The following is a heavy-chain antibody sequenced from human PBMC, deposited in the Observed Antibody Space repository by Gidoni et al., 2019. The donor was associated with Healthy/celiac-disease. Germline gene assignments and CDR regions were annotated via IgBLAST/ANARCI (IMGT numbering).Heavy chain of an antibody. Sequence: EVQLVESGGGLVKPGGSLRLSCAASGFTFRSYSMNWVRQAPGKGLEWVSSISSSSSYIYYADSVKGRFTISRDNAKNSLYLQMNSLRAEDTAVYYCARTPIGWDYNWFDPWGQGTLVTVSS. J-gene: IGHJ5*02. CDR2: ISSSSSYI. V-gene: IGHV3-21*01. CDR3: ARTPIGWDYNWFDP. CDR1: GFTFRSYS. D-gene: IGHD1-26*01.